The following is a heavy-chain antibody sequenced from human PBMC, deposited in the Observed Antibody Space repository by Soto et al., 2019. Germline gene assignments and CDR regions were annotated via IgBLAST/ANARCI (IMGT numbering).Heavy chain of an antibody. CDR1: GASVRSGDYY. CDR3: VGTGTTDDY. D-gene: IGHD4-17*01. Sequence: PSETLSLTCSVSGASVRSGDYYWSCIRQAPGKGLEGIGYIYNSGGSYYNPSLKGRLTISIDTSKNQFTLKLNSVTAADTAICYCVGTGTTDDYWGRGTLVTVSS. CDR2: IYNSGGS. V-gene: IGHV4-30-4*01. J-gene: IGHJ4*02.